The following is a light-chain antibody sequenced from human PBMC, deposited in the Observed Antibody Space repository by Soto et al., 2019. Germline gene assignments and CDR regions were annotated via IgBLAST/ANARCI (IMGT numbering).Light chain of an antibody. CDR2: DVS. CDR1: SSDVGGYNY. V-gene: IGLV2-11*01. Sequence: QSALTQPRSVSGSPGQSVTISCTGTSSDVGGYNYVSWYQQHPGKAPKLMIYDVSKRPSGVPDRFSGSKSGNTASLTISGLQAEDEADYYCCSYAGRYSWVFGGGTKLTFL. J-gene: IGLJ3*02. CDR3: CSYAGRYSWV.